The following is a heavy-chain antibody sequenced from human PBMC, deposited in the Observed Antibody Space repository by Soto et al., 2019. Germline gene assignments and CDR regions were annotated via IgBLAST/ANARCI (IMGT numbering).Heavy chain of an antibody. D-gene: IGHD2-2*01. CDR1: GGYFSSYY. CDR2: INHSGST. CDR3: ASLAYCSSTSCSGYMDV. V-gene: IGHV4-34*01. Sequence: SETLSLTCAVYGGYFSSYYWSWIRQPPGKGLEWIGEINHSGSTNYNPSLKSRVTISVDTSKNQFSLKLSSVTAADTAVYYCASLAYCSSTSCSGYMDVWGKGTTVTVSS. J-gene: IGHJ6*03.